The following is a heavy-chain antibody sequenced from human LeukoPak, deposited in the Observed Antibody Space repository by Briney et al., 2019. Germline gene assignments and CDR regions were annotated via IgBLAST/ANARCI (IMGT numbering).Heavy chain of an antibody. D-gene: IGHD3-3*01. Sequence: GESLKISCKGSGYSFTGYWIGWVRQMPGKGLEWMGIIYPGDSDTRYSPSFQGQVTISADKSISTAYLQWSSLKASDTAMYYCARHLGDPGWLLFLLPNWFDPWGQGTLVTVSS. CDR1: GYSFTGYW. CDR2: IYPGDSDT. J-gene: IGHJ5*02. V-gene: IGHV5-51*01. CDR3: ARHLGDPGWLLFLLPNWFDP.